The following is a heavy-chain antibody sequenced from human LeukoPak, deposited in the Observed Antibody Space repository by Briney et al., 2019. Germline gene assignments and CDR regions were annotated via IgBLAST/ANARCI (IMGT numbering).Heavy chain of an antibody. Sequence: SGRSLRLSCAASGFTFDNYVIHWVRRAPGKGLEWVTYISTSSTTIYYADSVKGRFTISRDNAKNSLYLQMNSLRAEDTAVYYCARDGYGSRAFDIWGQGTMVTVSS. V-gene: IGHV3-48*01. D-gene: IGHD3-10*01. J-gene: IGHJ3*02. CDR1: GFTFDNYV. CDR2: ISTSSTTI. CDR3: ARDGYGSRAFDI.